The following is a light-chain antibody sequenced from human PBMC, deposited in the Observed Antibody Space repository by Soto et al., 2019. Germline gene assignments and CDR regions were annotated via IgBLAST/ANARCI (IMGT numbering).Light chain of an antibody. J-gene: IGKJ1*01. Sequence: EIVLTQSPGTLSLSPGERATLSCRASQSVSSSYLAWYQQKGGQAPRLLIYGASRRATGIPDRFSGSGSGTDFTLTINRLEPEDFAMYFCQQYGSSPWTFGQGTKVDIK. CDR1: QSVSSSY. CDR2: GAS. CDR3: QQYGSSPWT. V-gene: IGKV3-20*01.